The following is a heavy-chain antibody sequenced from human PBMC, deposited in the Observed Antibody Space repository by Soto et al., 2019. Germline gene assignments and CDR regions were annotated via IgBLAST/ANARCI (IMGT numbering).Heavy chain of an antibody. CDR2: IYPGASDT. CDR1: GYSFTSYW. CDR3: ARRIREMATPGYWLAP. D-gene: IGHD5-12*01. Sequence: EVQLVQSGAEVKKPGESLKISCKGSGYSFTSYWIGWVRQMPGKGLEWMGIIYPGASDTRYSPSFQGQVTISADKSIIPASLQWSSLKASDTAMYYRARRIREMATPGYWLAPWGQGTLVTVSS. J-gene: IGHJ5*02. V-gene: IGHV5-51*01.